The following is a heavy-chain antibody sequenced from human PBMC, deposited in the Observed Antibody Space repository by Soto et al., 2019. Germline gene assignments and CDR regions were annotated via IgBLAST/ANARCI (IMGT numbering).Heavy chain of an antibody. Sequence: GGSLRLSCEVSGFTFSAYCMHWVRQAPGKGLEWVSAISGSGGSTYYADSVKGRFTISRDNSKNTLYLQMNSLRAEDTAVYYCARGLYSGWHYFDYWGQGTLVTVSS. CDR1: GFTFSAYC. CDR2: ISGSGGST. V-gene: IGHV3-23*01. CDR3: ARGLYSGWHYFDY. D-gene: IGHD5-12*01. J-gene: IGHJ4*02.